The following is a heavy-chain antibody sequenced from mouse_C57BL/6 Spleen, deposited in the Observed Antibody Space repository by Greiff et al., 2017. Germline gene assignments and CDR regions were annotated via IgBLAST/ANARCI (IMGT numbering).Heavy chain of an antibody. V-gene: IGHV1-75*01. CDR2: IFPGSGST. J-gene: IGHJ1*03. CDR3: ARGGYYSTGDLGYFDG. CDR1: GYTFTDYY. D-gene: IGHD2-3*01. Sequence: VQLQQSGPELVKPGASVKISCKASGYTFTDYYINWVKQRPGQGLEWIGGIFPGSGSTYYNEKFKGKATLTVDKSSSTSYMLLSSLSSEDSAVYFCARGGYYSTGDLGYFDGWGKGTTVTVSS.